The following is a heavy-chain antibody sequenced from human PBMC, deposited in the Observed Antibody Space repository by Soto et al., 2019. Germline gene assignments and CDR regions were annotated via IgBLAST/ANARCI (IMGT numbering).Heavy chain of an antibody. Sequence: TGLEWIGYIYYSGSTNYNPSLKSRVTISVDTSKNQFSLKLSSVTAADTAVYYCARVSLLNGSGSYYHYYYYYYMDVWGKGTTVTVSS. V-gene: IGHV4-59*01. D-gene: IGHD3-10*01. J-gene: IGHJ6*03. CDR2: IYYSGST. CDR3: ARVSLLNGSGSYYHYYYYYYMDV.